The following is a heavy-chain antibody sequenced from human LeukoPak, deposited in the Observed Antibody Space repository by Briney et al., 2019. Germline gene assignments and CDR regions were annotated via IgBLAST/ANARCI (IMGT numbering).Heavy chain of an antibody. V-gene: IGHV4-39*01. CDR1: GGSISSSGYY. CDR2: IYYSGST. D-gene: IGHD1-26*01. CDR3: ARHEYSGSYYGLSWFDP. J-gene: IGHJ5*02. Sequence: SETLSLTCTVSGGSISSSGYYWGWIRQPPGKGLECMASIYYSGSTYYNPSLKSRVTISVDTSKNQLSLKLSSLTAADTAVYYCARHEYSGSYYGLSWFDPWGQGTLVPVSS.